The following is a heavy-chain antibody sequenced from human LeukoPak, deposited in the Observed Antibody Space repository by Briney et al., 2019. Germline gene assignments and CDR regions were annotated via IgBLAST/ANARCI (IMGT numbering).Heavy chain of an antibody. CDR3: AKEHCSGGSCYSHIDY. CDR1: GFTFSYYG. Sequence: GSLRLSCAASGFTFSYYGMHWVRQAPGKGLEWVAFIRYDGSNKYYVDSVKGRFTISRDNSKNTLYLQMNSLRTEDTAVYYCAKEHCSGGSCYSHIDYWGQGTLVTVSS. D-gene: IGHD2-15*01. CDR2: IRYDGSNK. V-gene: IGHV3-30*02. J-gene: IGHJ4*02.